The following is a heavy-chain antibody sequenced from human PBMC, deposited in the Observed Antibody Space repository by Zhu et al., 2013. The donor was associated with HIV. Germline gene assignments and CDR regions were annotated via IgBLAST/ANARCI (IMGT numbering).Heavy chain of an antibody. CDR2: ISAYNGNT. CDR3: ARPHGGDPRVGYYYYGMDV. J-gene: IGHJ6*02. CDR1: GYTFTSYG. D-gene: IGHD2-21*02. V-gene: IGHV1-18*01. Sequence: QVQLVQSGAEVKKPGASVKVSCKASGYTFTSYGISWVRQAPGQGLEWMGWISAYNGNTNYAQKLQGRVTMTTDTSTSTAYMELRSLRSDDTAVYYCARPHGGDPRVGYYYYGMDVWGQGTTVTVSS.